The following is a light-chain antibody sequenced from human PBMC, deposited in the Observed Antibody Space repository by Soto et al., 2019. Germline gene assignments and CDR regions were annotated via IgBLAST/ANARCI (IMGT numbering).Light chain of an antibody. CDR3: QQDNNWPYT. CDR2: DVS. Sequence: EIVRTPSPEPLSVSPGERATLSCRAGQGVTTNFAWYQQKSGQSPRLLIYDVSIRATGVPARFSGTGSETDFTLTISGLQSEDSAVYFCQQDNNWPYTFGQGTLLEIK. CDR1: QGVTTN. V-gene: IGKV3-15*01. J-gene: IGKJ5*01.